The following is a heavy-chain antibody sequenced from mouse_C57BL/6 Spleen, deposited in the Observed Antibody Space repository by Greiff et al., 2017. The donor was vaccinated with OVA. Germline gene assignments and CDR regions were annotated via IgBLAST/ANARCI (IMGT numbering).Heavy chain of an antibody. CDR3: ARVHYGNYEDY. J-gene: IGHJ2*01. Sequence: DVMLVESGGGLVKPGGFLKLSCAASGFTFSSYAMSWVRQTPEKRLEWVATISDGGSYTYYPDNVKGRFTISRDNAKNNLYLQMRHLKSEDTAMYYCARVHYGNYEDYWGQGTTLTVSS. CDR2: ISDGGSYT. V-gene: IGHV5-4*03. CDR1: GFTFSSYA. D-gene: IGHD2-1*01.